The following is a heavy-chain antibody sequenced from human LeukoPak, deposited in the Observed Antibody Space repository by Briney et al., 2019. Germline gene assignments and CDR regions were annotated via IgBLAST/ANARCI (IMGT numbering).Heavy chain of an antibody. Sequence: SETLSLTCAVSGTSFSSYYWSWIRQPPGQGLEWIGEVNHSGYTNDSPSLKSRVTISGDTSKNQFSLRLRSVTAADTAVYFCARMTTGHDFWGQGTLVTVSS. CDR3: ARMTTGHDF. CDR1: GTSFSSYY. J-gene: IGHJ4*02. V-gene: IGHV4-34*01. D-gene: IGHD4-17*01. CDR2: VNHSGYT.